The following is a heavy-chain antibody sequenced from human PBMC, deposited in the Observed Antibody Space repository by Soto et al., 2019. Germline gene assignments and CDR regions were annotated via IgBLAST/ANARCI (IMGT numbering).Heavy chain of an antibody. J-gene: IGHJ4*02. CDR2: ISSDGSRK. Sequence: QVHLVESGGGVVQPGRSLRLSCAASGFTFGNFGIHWVRQAPGKGLEWVADISSDGSRKFYADSVKGRFTISRDNSKNTLYLQINSLRTEETAVYFCARVCSGGTNCFYFDFWGQGILVTVSS. V-gene: IGHV3-30*03. CDR1: GFTFGNFG. CDR3: ARVCSGGTNCFYFDF. D-gene: IGHD6-13*01.